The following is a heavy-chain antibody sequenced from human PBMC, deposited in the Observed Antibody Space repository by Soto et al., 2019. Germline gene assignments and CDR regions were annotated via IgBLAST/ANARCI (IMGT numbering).Heavy chain of an antibody. CDR2: ISPIFGTA. J-gene: IGHJ6*02. CDR1: GGTFSSYA. D-gene: IGHD2-2*02. Sequence: QVQLVQSGAEVKKPGSSVKVSCKASGGTFSSYAISWVRQAPGQGLEWMGGISPIFGTANYAQKFQGRVTITADESTSTAYMELSSLRSEDTAVYYCARGRKIVVVPAAIRGYYYYGMDVWGQGTTVTVSS. CDR3: ARGRKIVVVPAAIRGYYYYGMDV. V-gene: IGHV1-69*01.